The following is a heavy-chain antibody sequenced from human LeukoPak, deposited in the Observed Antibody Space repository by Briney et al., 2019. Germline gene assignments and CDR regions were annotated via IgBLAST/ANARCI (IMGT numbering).Heavy chain of an antibody. V-gene: IGHV3-7*03. Sequence: GGSLRLSCAASGFTMSSYWMSWVRQAPGKGLEWVANIKQDGSEKYYVDSVKGRFTISRDNAKNSLYLQMNSLRAEDTAVYYCARNVLLWFGELFFDYWGQGTLVTVSS. CDR1: GFTMSSYW. CDR3: ARNVLLWFGELFFDY. D-gene: IGHD3-10*01. J-gene: IGHJ4*02. CDR2: IKQDGSEK.